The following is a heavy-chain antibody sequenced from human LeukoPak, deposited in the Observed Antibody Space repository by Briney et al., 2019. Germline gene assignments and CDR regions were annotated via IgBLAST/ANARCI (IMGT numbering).Heavy chain of an antibody. Sequence: SETLSLTCAVYVGSSSGYHWSWIRQPPGKGLEWIGEINDSGNTNYKSSLKSRVTISADRSKNQFSLKMTSVTAADTAVYYCARQGQISAFDIWGQGNLVIVSS. CDR2: INDSGNT. J-gene: IGHJ4*02. V-gene: IGHV4-34*01. CDR1: VGSSSGYH. D-gene: IGHD3-16*02. CDR3: ARQGQISAFDI.